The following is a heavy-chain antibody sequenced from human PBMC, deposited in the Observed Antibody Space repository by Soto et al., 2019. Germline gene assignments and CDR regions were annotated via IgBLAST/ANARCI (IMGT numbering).Heavy chain of an antibody. Sequence: GESLKISCKGSGYSFTSYWISWVRQMPGKGLEWMGRIDPSDSYTNYSPSFQGHVTISADKSISTAYLQWSSLKASDTAMYYCARHVGYSSSWFSTVGAYYYYGMDVWGQGTTVTVSS. J-gene: IGHJ6*02. CDR1: GYSFTSYW. D-gene: IGHD6-13*01. CDR3: ARHVGYSSSWFSTVGAYYYYGMDV. V-gene: IGHV5-10-1*01. CDR2: IDPSDSYT.